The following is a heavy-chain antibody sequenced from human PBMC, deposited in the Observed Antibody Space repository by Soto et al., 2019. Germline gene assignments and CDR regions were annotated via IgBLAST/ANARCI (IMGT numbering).Heavy chain of an antibody. V-gene: IGHV1-69*01. CDR1: GGTFSSYS. CDR3: ARDGGRHSGGIDY. Sequence: QVQLVQSGAEVKKPGSSVKVSCKASGGTFSSYSINWVRQAPGQGLEWMGEIIPIFGTANYAQKFQGRVTITAGESRNTDYMELSRLRSADMAVYYGARDGGRHSGGIDYWGQGTLVTVSS. J-gene: IGHJ4*02. D-gene: IGHD1-26*01. CDR2: IIPIFGTA.